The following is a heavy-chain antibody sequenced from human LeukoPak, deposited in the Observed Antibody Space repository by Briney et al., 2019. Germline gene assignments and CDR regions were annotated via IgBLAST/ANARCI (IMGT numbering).Heavy chain of an antibody. CDR1: GYTFTGYY. CDR3: ARVALRYSSGWHYFDY. J-gene: IGHJ4*02. D-gene: IGHD6-19*01. CDR2: INPNSGGT. Sequence: ASVKVSCKASGYTFTGYYMHWVRQAPGQGLEWMGWINPNSGGTNYAQKFQGRVTMTRDTSISTAYMELSRLRSDDTAVYYCARVALRYSSGWHYFDYWGQGTLVTVSS. V-gene: IGHV1-2*02.